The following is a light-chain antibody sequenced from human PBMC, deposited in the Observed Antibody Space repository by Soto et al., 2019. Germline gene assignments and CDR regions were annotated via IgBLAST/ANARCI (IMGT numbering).Light chain of an antibody. V-gene: IGLV2-23*01. CDR2: EGS. Sequence: ALTQPASVSGSPGQSITISCTGTSSDVGRYNIVSWYQQHPGKAPKLMIYEGSKRPSGVSNRFSGSKSGNTASLTISGLQAEDEADYYCCSYAGSSTYVFGTGTKVTVL. CDR1: SSDVGRYNI. CDR3: CSYAGSSTYV. J-gene: IGLJ1*01.